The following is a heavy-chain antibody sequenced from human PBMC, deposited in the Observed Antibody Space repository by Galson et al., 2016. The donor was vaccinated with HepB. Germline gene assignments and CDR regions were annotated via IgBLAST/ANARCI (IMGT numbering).Heavy chain of an antibody. CDR1: GFSLTTTGAA. CDR3: AHAHLYGDYAPFDY. CDR2: IYWDDDK. Sequence: PALVKPTQTLTLTCTFSGFSLTTTGAAVAWIRQPPGKALQWLALIYWDDDKRYSPSLKIRLTISKDTSKKQVVLTMTNIDPVDTATYYCAHAHLYGDYAPFDYWGQGAQVTVSS. J-gene: IGHJ4*02. D-gene: IGHD4-17*01. V-gene: IGHV2-5*02.